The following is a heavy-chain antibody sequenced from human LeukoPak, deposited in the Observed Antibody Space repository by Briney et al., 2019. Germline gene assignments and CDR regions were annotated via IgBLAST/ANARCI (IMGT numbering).Heavy chain of an antibody. CDR3: AREGGGYTSPSYSRRAYFDY. CDR1: GFTFRIYW. V-gene: IGHV3-7*01. Sequence: PGGSLRLSCAAAGFTFRIYWMSRVRQVPGKGLEWVANIKQDEKEKYCLDSVKGRFTISRDNAKNSLSLQMSSLRVDDTAIYFCAREGGGYTSPSYSRRAYFDYWRQGTLVTVSS. CDR2: IKQDEKEK. D-gene: IGHD6-13*01. J-gene: IGHJ4*02.